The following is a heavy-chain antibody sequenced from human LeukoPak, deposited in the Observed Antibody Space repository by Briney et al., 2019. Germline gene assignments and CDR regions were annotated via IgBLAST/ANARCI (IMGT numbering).Heavy chain of an antibody. CDR1: RFTFSGYG. D-gene: IGHD3-10*01. V-gene: IGHV3-30*18. J-gene: IGHJ4*02. CDR2: ISYDGSNK. Sequence: GGSLRLSCAASRFTFSGYGMHWVRQAPGKGLKWVALISYDGSNKYYADSVKGRFTISRDNSKNTPYLQMNSLRAEDTAVYYCAKWNGGDSGSYPVYFDHWGQGTLVTVSS. CDR3: AKWNGGDSGSYPVYFDH.